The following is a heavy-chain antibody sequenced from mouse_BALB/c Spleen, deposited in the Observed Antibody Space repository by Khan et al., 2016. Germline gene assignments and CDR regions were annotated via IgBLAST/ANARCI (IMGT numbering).Heavy chain of an antibody. D-gene: IGHD2-10*01. CDR1: GYTFTNYW. J-gene: IGHJ2*01. CDR2: IYPGDGDT. Sequence: QVQLQQSGAELARPGASVKLSCKASGYTFTNYWMQWVKQRPGQGLEWIGTIYPGDGDTRYTQKFKGKATLTADGSSSTAYMQLSNLASEDSAVYYCARSYSGPFDYWGEGTTLTVSS. CDR3: ARSYSGPFDY. V-gene: IGHV1-87*01.